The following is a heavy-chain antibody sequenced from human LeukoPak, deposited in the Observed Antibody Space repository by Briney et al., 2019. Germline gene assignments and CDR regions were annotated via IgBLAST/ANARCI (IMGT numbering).Heavy chain of an antibody. J-gene: IGHJ4*02. CDR3: ARQDYYDRIDY. CDR2: IYYSGST. V-gene: IGHV4-59*01. Sequence: SETLSLTCTVSGGSISSYYWSWIRQPPGKGLEWIGYIYYSGSTNYNPSLKSRVTISVDTSKNQFSLKLSSVTAADTAVYYCARQDYYDRIDYWGQGTLVTVSS. D-gene: IGHD3-22*01. CDR1: GGSISSYY.